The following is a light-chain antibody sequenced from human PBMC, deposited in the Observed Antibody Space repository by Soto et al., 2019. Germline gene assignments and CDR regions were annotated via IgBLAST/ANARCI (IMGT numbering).Light chain of an antibody. Sequence: QSALAQPASVSGSPGQSITISCTGTSSDVGNYISWYQQHLGKAPKLIIYEVSQRPSGVPDRFSGSKSGNTASLTVSGLQTEDEADYYCSAYAGSNNFVFGSGTKVTVL. J-gene: IGLJ1*01. CDR3: SAYAGSNNFV. CDR2: EVS. V-gene: IGLV2-8*01. CDR1: SSDVGNY.